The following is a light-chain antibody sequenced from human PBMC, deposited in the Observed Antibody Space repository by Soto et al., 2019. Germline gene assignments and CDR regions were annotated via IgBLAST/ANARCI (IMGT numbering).Light chain of an antibody. CDR1: QSLSTW. CDR2: DAT. V-gene: IGKV1-5*01. J-gene: IGKJ4*02. CDR3: QQSYSTPRT. Sequence: DVQMTQSPSTLSASVGDRVTITCRASQSLSTWLAWYQLKPGKAPKLVIYDATSMESGAPARFSGSGSGTDFTLTISSLQPEDFATYYCQQSYSTPRTFGGGTKVDIK.